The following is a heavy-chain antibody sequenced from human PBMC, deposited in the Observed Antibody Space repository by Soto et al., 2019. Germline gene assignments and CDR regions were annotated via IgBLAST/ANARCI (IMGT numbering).Heavy chain of an antibody. Sequence: QVQLVESGGGVVQPGRSLRLSCAASGFTFSSYGMHWVRQAPGKGLEWVAVISYDGSNKYYADSVKGRFTISRDNSKNTLYLQMNSLRAEDTAVYYCAKDRSGWYVYAFDIWGQGTMVTVSS. CDR3: AKDRSGWYVYAFDI. D-gene: IGHD6-19*01. V-gene: IGHV3-30*18. J-gene: IGHJ3*02. CDR2: ISYDGSNK. CDR1: GFTFSSYG.